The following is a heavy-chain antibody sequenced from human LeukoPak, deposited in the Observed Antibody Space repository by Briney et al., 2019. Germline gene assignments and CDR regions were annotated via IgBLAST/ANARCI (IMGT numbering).Heavy chain of an antibody. V-gene: IGHV1-2*02. Sequence: ASVKVSCKASGYTFTSYGISWVRQAPGQGLEWMGWINPNSGGTNYAQKFQGRVTMTRDTSISTAYMELSRLRSDDTAVYYCARAGTYGSGSYYNRYYYYYMDVWGKGTTVTVSS. CDR1: GYTFTSYG. CDR3: ARAGTYGSGSYYNRYYYYYMDV. J-gene: IGHJ6*03. CDR2: INPNSGGT. D-gene: IGHD3-10*01.